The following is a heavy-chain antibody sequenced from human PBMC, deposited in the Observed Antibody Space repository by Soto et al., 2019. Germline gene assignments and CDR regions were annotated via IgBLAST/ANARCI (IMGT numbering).Heavy chain of an antibody. CDR3: ASTEGRSYSYGLDV. Sequence: QVQLVQSGAEVKKPGASVKVSCKASGYTFTSYGISWVRQAPGQGLEWMGWISAYNGNTIYAQKFQGRGTMTTDTATSPDYLELRSLSSDDTAVYYCASTEGRSYSYGLDVWGQGTTVTVSS. V-gene: IGHV1-18*01. CDR2: ISAYNGNT. D-gene: IGHD4-17*01. J-gene: IGHJ6*02. CDR1: GYTFTSYG.